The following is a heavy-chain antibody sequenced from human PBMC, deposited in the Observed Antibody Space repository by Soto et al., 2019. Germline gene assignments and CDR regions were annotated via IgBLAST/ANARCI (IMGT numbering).Heavy chain of an antibody. D-gene: IGHD6-19*01. V-gene: IGHV4-4*02. Sequence: QVQLQESGPGLVKPSGTLSLTCVVSGASISSLNWWTWVRPPPGGVLEWIGEVYYTESVRYNPSLKIRVSLSVDKPMNQFSLQLLSVTAADTAVYYCARYLRRSWPIDVWGQGILVTVSS. CDR1: GASISSLNW. CDR3: ARYLRRSWPIDV. CDR2: VYYTESV. J-gene: IGHJ4*02.